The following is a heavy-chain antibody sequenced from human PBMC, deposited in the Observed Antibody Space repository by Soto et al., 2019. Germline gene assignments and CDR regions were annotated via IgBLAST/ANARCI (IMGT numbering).Heavy chain of an antibody. J-gene: IGHJ5*02. CDR3: ARGVYYDTLHGLNWFDP. CDR2: IYYSGST. D-gene: IGHD3-9*01. CDR1: GGSVSSGSYY. V-gene: IGHV4-61*01. Sequence: SETLSLTCTVSGGSVSSGSYYWSWIRQPPGKGLEWIGYIYYSGSTNYNPSLKSRVTISVDTSKNQFSLKLSSVTAADTAVYYCARGVYYDTLHGLNWFDPCGQVTLVTVS.